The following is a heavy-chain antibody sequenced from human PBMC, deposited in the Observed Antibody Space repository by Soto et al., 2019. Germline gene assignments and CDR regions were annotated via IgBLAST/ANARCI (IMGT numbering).Heavy chain of an antibody. D-gene: IGHD3-9*01. Sequence: QVQLQQWGAGPLRPLETLSLTCGVSGGSFSGYYWAWIRQSPGKGLEWIGEINDRGSINYNPSLKSRISISVDTSKNPYSLNLRAVAAAGTAVYYCARESHDILTGPPWVWYFDLWGRGTLVTVSS. CDR3: ARESHDILTGPPWVWYFDL. J-gene: IGHJ2*01. CDR2: INDRGSI. V-gene: IGHV4-34*01. CDR1: GGSFSGYY.